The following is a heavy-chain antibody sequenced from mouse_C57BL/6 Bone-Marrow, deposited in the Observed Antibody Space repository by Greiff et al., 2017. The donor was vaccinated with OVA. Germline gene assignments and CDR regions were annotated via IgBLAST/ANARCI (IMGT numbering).Heavy chain of an antibody. Sequence: VQLQQSGAELVKPGASVKLSCKASGYTFTSYWMQWVKQRPGQGLEWIGEIDPSVSYTNYNQKFKGKATLTVDTSSSTAYMQLSSLTSEDSAVYYCAREAYYYWGQGTTLTVSS. V-gene: IGHV1-50*01. CDR2: IDPSVSYT. D-gene: IGHD2-10*01. CDR3: AREAYYY. CDR1: GYTFTSYW. J-gene: IGHJ2*01.